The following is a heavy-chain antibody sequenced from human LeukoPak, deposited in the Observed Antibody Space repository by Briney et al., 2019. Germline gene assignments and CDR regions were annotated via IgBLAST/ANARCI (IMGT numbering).Heavy chain of an antibody. Sequence: GGSLRLSCAASAFSVSTNYMTWVRQAPGKGLEWVSVIYTAGTTHYADSVKGRCSISRDPSSNTVYLQLNNLRAEDTATYYCAGYGGSYPYYMDVWGKGTTVT. V-gene: IGHV3-66*01. J-gene: IGHJ6*03. D-gene: IGHD1-26*01. CDR2: IYTAGTT. CDR1: AFSVSTNY. CDR3: AGYGGSYPYYMDV.